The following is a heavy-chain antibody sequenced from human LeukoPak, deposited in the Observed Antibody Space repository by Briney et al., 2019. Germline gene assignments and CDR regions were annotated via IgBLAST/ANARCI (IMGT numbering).Heavy chain of an antibody. Sequence: PSETLSLTCTVPGGSISRYYWSWIRQPAGKGLEWIGRIYTSGSTNYNPSLKSRVTMSVDTSKNQFSLKLSSVTAADTAVYYCASLPPDCGDYNAHLDVWGQGTAVTVSS. J-gene: IGHJ6*02. CDR2: IYTSGST. CDR1: GGSISRYY. V-gene: IGHV4-4*07. D-gene: IGHD4-17*01. CDR3: ASLPPDCGDYNAHLDV.